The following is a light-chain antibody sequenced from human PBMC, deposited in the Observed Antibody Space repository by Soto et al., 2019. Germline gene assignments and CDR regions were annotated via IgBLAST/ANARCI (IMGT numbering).Light chain of an antibody. CDR2: DTS. CDR1: TGAVTSNHH. V-gene: IGLV7-46*01. CDR3: LLSFNAARV. Sequence: QPVVTQEPSLTVSPGGTVSLTWGSSTGAVTSNHHPYWFQQKAGQAPRTLIYDTSNKHSWTPARFSGSLLGDKAALTLSGAQPEDEAQYYCLLSFNAARVFGGGTKLTVL. J-gene: IGLJ2*01.